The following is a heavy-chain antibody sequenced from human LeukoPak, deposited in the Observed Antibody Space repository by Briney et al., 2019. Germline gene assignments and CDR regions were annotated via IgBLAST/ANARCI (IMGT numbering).Heavy chain of an antibody. CDR3: ARGGWNKFDY. D-gene: IGHD3-22*01. CDR2: IFYSGTT. J-gene: IGHJ4*02. Sequence: KTSETLSLTCTISGGSISSYYWSWIRQPPGKGLAWIGFIFYSGTTNYNPSLKSRVTISVDTSKNQFSLKLSSVTAADTAVYYCARGGWNKFDYWGQGTLVTVSS. V-gene: IGHV4-59*01. CDR1: GGSISSYY.